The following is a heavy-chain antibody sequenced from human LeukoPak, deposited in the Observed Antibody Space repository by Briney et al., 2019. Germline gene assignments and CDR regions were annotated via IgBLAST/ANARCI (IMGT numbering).Heavy chain of an antibody. D-gene: IGHD2-15*01. J-gene: IGHJ4*02. CDR3: ARGRYCSGGSCYSGAGGYSPSGRYYFDY. V-gene: IGHV4-34*01. Sequence: KPSETLSLTCAVYGGSFSGYYWSWIRQPPGKGLEWIGEINHSGSTDYNPSLKSRVTISVDTSKNQFSLKLSSVTAADTAVYYCARGRYCSGGSCYSGAGGYSPSGRYYFDYWGQGTLVTVSS. CDR2: INHSGST. CDR1: GGSFSGYY.